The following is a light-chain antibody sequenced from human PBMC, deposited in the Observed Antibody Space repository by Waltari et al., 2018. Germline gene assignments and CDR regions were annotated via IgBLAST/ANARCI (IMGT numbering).Light chain of an antibody. J-gene: IGLJ2*01. CDR1: SSNIGSNT. Sequence: QSVLTQPPSASGTPGQRVTISCSGSSSNIGSNTVNWYQQLPGMAPNPIISSNNQRPSGVPDRSSGSKSGTSASLAISGLQSDDEADYYCAAWDVSLKGVFGGGTKVTVL. CDR3: AAWDVSLKGV. V-gene: IGLV1-44*01. CDR2: SNN.